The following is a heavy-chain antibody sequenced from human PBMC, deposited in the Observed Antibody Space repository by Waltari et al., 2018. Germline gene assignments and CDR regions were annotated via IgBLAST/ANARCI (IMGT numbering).Heavy chain of an antibody. Sequence: HVQLVQSGAEVKKPGSSVKVSCKASGGTFSSYAISWVRQAPGQGPEWMGGIIPIFGTANYAQKFQGRVTITTDESTSTAYMELSSLRSEDTAVYYCARDKEAIFGVVIPSDAFDIWGQGTMVTVSS. CDR2: IIPIFGTA. D-gene: IGHD3-3*01. CDR1: GGTFSSYA. J-gene: IGHJ3*02. V-gene: IGHV1-69*05. CDR3: ARDKEAIFGVVIPSDAFDI.